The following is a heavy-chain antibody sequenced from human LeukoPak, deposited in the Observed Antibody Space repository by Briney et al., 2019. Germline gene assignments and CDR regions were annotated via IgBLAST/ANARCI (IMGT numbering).Heavy chain of an antibody. CDR3: ARTHYDFWSGYSPFDP. J-gene: IGHJ5*02. D-gene: IGHD3-3*01. CDR1: GGSISSSSYY. Sequence: KSSETLSLTCTVSGGSISSSSYYWGWIRQPPGKGLEWIGSIYYSGSTYYNPSLKSRVTISVDTSKNQFSLKLSSVTAADTAVYYCARTHYDFWSGYSPFDPWGQGTLVTVSS. V-gene: IGHV4-39*01. CDR2: IYYSGST.